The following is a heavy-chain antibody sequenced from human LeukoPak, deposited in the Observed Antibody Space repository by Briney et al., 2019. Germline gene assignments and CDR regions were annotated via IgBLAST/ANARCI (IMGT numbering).Heavy chain of an antibody. J-gene: IGHJ4*02. CDR1: GFTFSSYS. D-gene: IGHD1-26*01. CDR3: ARRHLPVEATGRDDY. V-gene: IGHV3-30*03. CDR2: ISYDESNK. Sequence: GGSLILSCAASGFTFSSYSMNWVRQAPGKGLEWVAVISYDESNKYYADSLEGRFTISRDNSKNTLYLQMSSLRAEDTAVYYCARRHLPVEATGRDDYWGQGTLVTVSS.